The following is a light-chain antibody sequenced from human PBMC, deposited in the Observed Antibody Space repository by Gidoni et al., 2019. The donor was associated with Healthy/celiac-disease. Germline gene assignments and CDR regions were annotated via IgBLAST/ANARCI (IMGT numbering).Light chain of an antibody. V-gene: IGLV2-11*01. Sequence: QSALTQPRTVAGSPGQSVTISCTGTSSDVGGYNYVSWYQQHPGKAPKLMIYDVSKRPSGVPDRFSGYKSGNTASLSISGLQAEDEADYYCCSYAGSYPYVFGTGTKVTVL. CDR2: DVS. J-gene: IGLJ1*01. CDR3: CSYAGSYPYV. CDR1: SSDVGGYNY.